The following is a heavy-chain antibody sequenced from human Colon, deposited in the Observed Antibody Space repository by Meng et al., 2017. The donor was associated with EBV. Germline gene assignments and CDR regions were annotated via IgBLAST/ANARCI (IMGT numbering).Heavy chain of an antibody. D-gene: IGHD2-21*01. CDR2: IHHSGSA. V-gene: IGHV4-30-4*01. Sequence: QVQLQASGPGLVAPSQTLSLTCTVSGGSMSSGNYYWSWIRQPPGKGLEWIGYIHHSGSAYYNPSLKSRVSISVDTSKNQFSLNLNSMTAADTAVYYCASFDHIPRRNYFDYWGQGTLVTVSS. J-gene: IGHJ4*02. CDR3: ASFDHIPRRNYFDY. CDR1: GGSMSSGNYY.